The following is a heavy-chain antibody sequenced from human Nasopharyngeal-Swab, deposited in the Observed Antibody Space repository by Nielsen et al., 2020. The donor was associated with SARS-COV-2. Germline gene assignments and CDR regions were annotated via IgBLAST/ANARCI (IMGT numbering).Heavy chain of an antibody. CDR3: ARVPATGYYFDY. J-gene: IGHJ4*02. V-gene: IGHV2-70*01. D-gene: IGHD1-1*01. CDR2: IEWDDDK. CDR1: GFSLSTSGMS. Sequence: SGPTLVQPTQTLTLTCTFSGFSLSTSGMSVSWIRQPPGKALEWLALIEWDDDKYYSTSLKTSLTISKDTSKNQVVLTMTNMDPVDTATYYCARVPATGYYFDYWGQVTLVTVSS.